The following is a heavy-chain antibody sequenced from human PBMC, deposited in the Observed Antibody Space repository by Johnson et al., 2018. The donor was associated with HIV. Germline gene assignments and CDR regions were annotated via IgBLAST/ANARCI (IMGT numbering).Heavy chain of an antibody. CDR2: ISYDGSKK. D-gene: IGHD4-23*01. CDR1: RFTFSSYA. V-gene: IGHV3-30*01. CDR3: AKGPVDYGGNYDGFGI. J-gene: IGHJ3*02. Sequence: QVQLVESGGGVVQPGRSLRLSCAASRFTFSSYAMHWVRQAPGKGLEWVAVISYDGSKKYHADSVKGRFTISRDNSKNTLYLQMNSLRAEDTAVYFCAKGPVDYGGNYDGFGIWGQGTKVTVSS.